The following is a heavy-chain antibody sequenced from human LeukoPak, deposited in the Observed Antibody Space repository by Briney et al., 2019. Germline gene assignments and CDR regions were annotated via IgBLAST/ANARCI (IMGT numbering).Heavy chain of an antibody. V-gene: IGHV4-59*01. CDR1: GGSISSYY. D-gene: IGHD4-17*01. CDR3: ARGDDYGDYVPFDY. CDR2: IYYSGST. J-gene: IGHJ4*02. Sequence: PSETLSLTCTVSGGSISSYYWSWIRRPPGKGLVWIGYIYYSGSTNYNPSLKSRVTISVDTSKNQFSQKLSSVTAADTAVYYCARGDDYGDYVPFDYWGQGTLVTVSS.